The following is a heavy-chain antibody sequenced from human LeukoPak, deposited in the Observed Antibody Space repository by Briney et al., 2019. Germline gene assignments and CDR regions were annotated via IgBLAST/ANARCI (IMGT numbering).Heavy chain of an antibody. CDR2: LFGGGTA. J-gene: IGHJ3*02. D-gene: IGHD3-22*01. CDR3: ARGGHSMIVAFDI. V-gene: IGHV3-53*01. Sequence: GGSLRLSCAASGFIVNTNYMTWVRQAPGKGQERVSLLFGGGTAYYADSVKGRFTISRDISKNTLYLQMNSLRVEDTAVYYCARGGHSMIVAFDIWGQGTMVTVSS. CDR1: GFIVNTNY.